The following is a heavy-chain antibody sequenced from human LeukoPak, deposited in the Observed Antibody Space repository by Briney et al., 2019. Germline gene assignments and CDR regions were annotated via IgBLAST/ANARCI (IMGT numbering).Heavy chain of an antibody. CDR1: GFTFSVYY. CDR3: ARDLGCSGGRCFDYYYYYMDV. D-gene: IGHD2-15*01. V-gene: IGHV3-11*01. CDR2: IRSSGSTI. J-gene: IGHJ6*03. Sequence: GSLRLSSAAPGFTFSVYYMSCIRQAPGERVGWASYIRSSGSTIYCADAVKGRFTISRDNAKNSLYLQMTSLRVEDTAVYYCARDLGCSGGRCFDYYYYYMDVWGKGTTVTVSS.